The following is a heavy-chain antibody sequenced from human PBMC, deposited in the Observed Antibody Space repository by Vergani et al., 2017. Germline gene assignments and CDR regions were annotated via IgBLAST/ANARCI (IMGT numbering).Heavy chain of an antibody. V-gene: IGHV3-23*01. J-gene: IGHJ4*02. CDR2: ISGTGGFT. D-gene: IGHD2-2*01. CDR1: GFSFKDYA. CDR3: ARDRGCATISCYFSGAFDY. Sequence: EVQLLESGGDLVQSGGSLRISCAASGFSFKDYAMSWVRQAPGKGLEWVSGISGTGGFTYYADSVKGRFTISRDNSKNTLILQMNGLRAEDTAVYYCARDRGCATISCYFSGAFDYWGLGTLVSVSS.